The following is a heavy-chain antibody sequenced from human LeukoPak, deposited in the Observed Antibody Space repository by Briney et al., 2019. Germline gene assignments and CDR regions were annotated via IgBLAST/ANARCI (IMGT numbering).Heavy chain of an antibody. Sequence: SETLSLTCTVSGDSISSYYWSWIRQPPGKGLEWIGYIYYSGSTNYNPSLKSRVTISVDTSKNQFSLKLSSVTAADTAVYYCARGHVPASEAFDIWGQGTMVTVSS. CDR2: IYYSGST. V-gene: IGHV4-59*01. D-gene: IGHD2-2*01. CDR1: GDSISSYY. J-gene: IGHJ3*02. CDR3: ARGHVPASEAFDI.